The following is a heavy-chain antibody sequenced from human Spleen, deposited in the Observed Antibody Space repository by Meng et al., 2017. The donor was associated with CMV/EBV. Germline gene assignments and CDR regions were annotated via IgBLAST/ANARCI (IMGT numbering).Heavy chain of an antibody. CDR2: INHSGST. D-gene: IGHD2-2*01. Sequence: SETLSLTCAVYGGSFSGYYWSWIRQPPGKGLEWIGEINHSGSTNYNPSLKSRVTISVDTSKNQFSRKLSSVTAADTAVYYCARAARYCSSTSCYLNWFDPWGQGTLVTVSS. V-gene: IGHV4-34*01. J-gene: IGHJ5*02. CDR3: ARAARYCSSTSCYLNWFDP. CDR1: GGSFSGYY.